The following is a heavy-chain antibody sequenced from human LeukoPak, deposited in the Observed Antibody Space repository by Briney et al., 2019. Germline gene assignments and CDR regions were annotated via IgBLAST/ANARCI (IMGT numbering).Heavy chain of an antibody. J-gene: IGHJ6*04. CDR1: GGTFARDS. Sequence: SVKVSCKVSGGTFARDSISWVRQAPGQGLEWVGRITPMQDSRNYAQKFQGRVTITADESTSTAYMELSSLRSEDTAVYYCARTKQLDPPDSRNYYYYGMDVWGKGTTVTVSS. CDR2: ITPMQDSR. CDR3: ARTKQLDPPDSRNYYYYGMDV. D-gene: IGHD1-1*01. V-gene: IGHV1-69*11.